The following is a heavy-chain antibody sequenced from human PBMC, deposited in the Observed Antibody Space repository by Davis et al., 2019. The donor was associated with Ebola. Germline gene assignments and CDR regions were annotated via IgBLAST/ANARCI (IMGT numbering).Heavy chain of an antibody. CDR1: GFTFSSYA. CDR2: ISGSGGST. CDR3: AKDSPIAVAPRDFDY. J-gene: IGHJ4*02. Sequence: ESPKIPRAASGFTFSSYAISSVRQAPGKGLAWVSAISGSGGSTYYADSVKGRFTISRDNSKNTLYLQMNSLRAEDTAVYCCAKDSPIAVAPRDFDYWGQGTLVTVSS. D-gene: IGHD6-19*01. V-gene: IGHV3-23*01.